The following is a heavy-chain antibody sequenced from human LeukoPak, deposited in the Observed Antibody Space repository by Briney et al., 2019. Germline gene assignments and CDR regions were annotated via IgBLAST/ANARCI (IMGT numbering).Heavy chain of an antibody. CDR3: ARDRREYSGNYFDY. D-gene: IGHD1-26*01. CDR1: GFTVSSNY. Sequence: GGSLRLSCAASGFTVSSNYMSWVRQAPGKGLEWVSVIYIGGSTYYADSVKGRFTISRDNSKNTLYLQMDSLRAEDTAVYYCARDRREYSGNYFDYWGQGTLVTVSS. CDR2: IYIGGST. V-gene: IGHV3-53*01. J-gene: IGHJ4*02.